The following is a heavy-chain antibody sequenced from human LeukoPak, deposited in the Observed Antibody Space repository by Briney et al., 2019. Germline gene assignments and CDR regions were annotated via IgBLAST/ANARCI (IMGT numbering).Heavy chain of an antibody. J-gene: IGHJ3*02. V-gene: IGHV1-18*01. CDR2: INPSGGST. CDR3: ARLIHYGDYVGAFDI. CDR1: GYTFTSYG. D-gene: IGHD4-17*01. Sequence: ASVKVSCKASGYTFTSYGISWVRQAPGQGLEWMGIINPSGGSTSYAQKFQGRVTMTTDTSTSTAYMELRSLRSDDTAVYYCARLIHYGDYVGAFDIWGQGTMVTVSS.